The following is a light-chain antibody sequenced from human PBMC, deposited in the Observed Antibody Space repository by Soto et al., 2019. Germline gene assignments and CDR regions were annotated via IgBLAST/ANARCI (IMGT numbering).Light chain of an antibody. V-gene: IGKV3-15*01. CDR2: HAS. CDR1: QSVTRN. Sequence: EIVLTQSPVILSVSPGESATLSCRASQSVTRNLAWYQQIPGQAPRLLVYHASVRATGIPARFSGSGSGTEFSLTISNLQSEVFAVYFCQQYNDWPPITFGQGPRLEI. CDR3: QQYNDWPPIT. J-gene: IGKJ5*01.